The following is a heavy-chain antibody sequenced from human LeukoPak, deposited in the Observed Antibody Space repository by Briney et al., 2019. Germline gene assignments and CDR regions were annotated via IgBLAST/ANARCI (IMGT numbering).Heavy chain of an antibody. D-gene: IGHD2-8*01. CDR3: ARDLCMSCAFDI. V-gene: IGHV4-59*01. J-gene: IGHJ3*02. Sequence: PSETLSLSCTVSGGSISSYYWSWIRQPPGKGLEWIGYIYYSGSTNYNPSLKSRVTISVDTSKNQFSLKLSSVTAADTAVYYCARDLCMSCAFDIWGQATMVTVSS. CDR2: IYYSGST. CDR1: GGSISSYY.